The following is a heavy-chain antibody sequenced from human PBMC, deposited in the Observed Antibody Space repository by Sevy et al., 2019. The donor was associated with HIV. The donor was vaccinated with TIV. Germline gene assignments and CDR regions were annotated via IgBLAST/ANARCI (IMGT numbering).Heavy chain of an antibody. D-gene: IGHD3-22*01. Sequence: ASVKVSCKVSGYTLTALSMHWVRQAPGKGLDWMGTFDPEDGETRFAQKFQGRVTVTEDTSTDTAYMELSSLRSEDTAVYFCATTKDYYDSSGYPFDHWGQGALVTVSS. CDR3: ATTKDYYDSSGYPFDH. CDR2: FDPEDGET. V-gene: IGHV1-24*01. CDR1: GYTLTALS. J-gene: IGHJ4*02.